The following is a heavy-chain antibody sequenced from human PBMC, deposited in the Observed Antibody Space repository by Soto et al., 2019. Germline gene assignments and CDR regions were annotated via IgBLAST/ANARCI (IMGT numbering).Heavy chain of an antibody. D-gene: IGHD6-19*01. J-gene: IGHJ4*02. CDR1: GFTFSSYG. Sequence: ESGGGVVPPGRSLRLSCAASGFTFSSYGMHWVRQAPGKGLEWVAVIWYDGSNKYYADSVKGRFTISRDNSKNTLYLQMNSLRAEDTAVYYCARDRYSSGWYDFDYWGQGTLVTVSS. V-gene: IGHV3-33*01. CDR2: IWYDGSNK. CDR3: ARDRYSSGWYDFDY.